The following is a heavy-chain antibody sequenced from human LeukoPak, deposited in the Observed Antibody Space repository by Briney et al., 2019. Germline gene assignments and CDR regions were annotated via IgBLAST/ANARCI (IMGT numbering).Heavy chain of an antibody. CDR2: ISAYNGNT. V-gene: IGHV1-18*01. J-gene: IGHJ5*02. CDR1: GYTFTSYG. CDR3: ARVHGSGSYYTVSGWFDP. D-gene: IGHD3-10*01. Sequence: ASVKVSCKASGYTFTSYGISWVRQAPGQGLEWMGWISAYNGNTNYAQKLQGRVTMTTDTSTSTAYMELRSLRSDDTAVYYCARVHGSGSYYTVSGWFDPWGQGTLVTVSS.